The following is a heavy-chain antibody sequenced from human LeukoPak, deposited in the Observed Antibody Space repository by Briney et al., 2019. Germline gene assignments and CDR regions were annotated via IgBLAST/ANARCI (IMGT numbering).Heavy chain of an antibody. J-gene: IGHJ6*02. CDR1: GGSISSYY. D-gene: IGHD4-23*01. Sequence: PSETLSLTCTVPGGSISSYYWSWIRQPPGKGLEWIGYIYYSGSTNYNPSLKSRVTISVDTSKNQFSLKLSSVTAADTAVYYCARLKSGNSVYYYGMDVWGQGTTVTVSS. CDR2: IYYSGST. V-gene: IGHV4-59*08. CDR3: ARLKSGNSVYYYGMDV.